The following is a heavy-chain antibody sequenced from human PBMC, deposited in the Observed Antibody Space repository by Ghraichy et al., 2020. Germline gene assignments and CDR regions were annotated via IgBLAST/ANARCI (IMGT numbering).Heavy chain of an antibody. D-gene: IGHD1-26*01. CDR3: ARHVVGGSYWDYYYYGMDV. V-gene: IGHV4-39*01. CDR2: IYYSGST. CDR1: GGSISSSSYY. J-gene: IGHJ6*02. Sequence: SQTLSLTCTVSGGSISSSSYYWGWIRQPPGKGLEWIGSIYYSGSTYYNSSLKSRVTISVDTSKNQFSLKLSSVTAADTAVYYCARHVVGGSYWDYYYYGMDVWGQGTTVTVSS.